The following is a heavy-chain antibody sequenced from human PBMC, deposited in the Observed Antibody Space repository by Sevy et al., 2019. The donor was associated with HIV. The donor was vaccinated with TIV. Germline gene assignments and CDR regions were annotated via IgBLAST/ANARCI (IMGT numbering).Heavy chain of an antibody. CDR1: GFTFSSYA. J-gene: IGHJ3*02. D-gene: IGHD3-22*01. Sequence: GGSLRLSCAASGFTFSSYAMIWVRQAPGKGLEWVSAISGSGGSTYYADSVKGRFTISRDNSKNTLYLQMNSLRAEDTAVYYCAKDLAMIVVVTDDAFDIWGQGTMVTVSS. CDR2: ISGSGGST. CDR3: AKDLAMIVVVTDDAFDI. V-gene: IGHV3-23*01.